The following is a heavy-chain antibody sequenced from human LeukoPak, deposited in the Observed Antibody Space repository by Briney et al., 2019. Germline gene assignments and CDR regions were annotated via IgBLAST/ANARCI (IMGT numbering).Heavy chain of an antibody. CDR1: GYTFTSYY. V-gene: IGHV1-2*02. D-gene: IGHD6-13*01. J-gene: IGHJ6*03. CDR3: ARSVKVRQQLGLRNYYYYYMDV. Sequence: GASVKVSCKASGYTFTSYYMHWVRQAPGQGLEWMGWINPNSGGTNYAQKFQGRVTMTRDTSISAAYMELSRPRSDDTAVYYCARSVKVRQQLGLRNYYYYYMDVWGKGTTVTVSS. CDR2: INPNSGGT.